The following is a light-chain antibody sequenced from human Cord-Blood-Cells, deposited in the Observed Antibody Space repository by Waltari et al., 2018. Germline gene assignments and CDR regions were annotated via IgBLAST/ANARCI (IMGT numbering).Light chain of an antibody. J-gene: IGLJ3*02. V-gene: IGLV2-14*01. CDR2: EVS. Sequence: QSALTQPASVSGSPGQSITISXXXXXXXXXXXXXXXWYQPHPGKAPKLMIYEVSNRPSGVSNRFSGSKSGNTASLTISGLQAEDEADYYCSSYTSSSTWVFGGGTKLTVL. CDR1: XXXXXXXXX. CDR3: SSYTSSSTWV.